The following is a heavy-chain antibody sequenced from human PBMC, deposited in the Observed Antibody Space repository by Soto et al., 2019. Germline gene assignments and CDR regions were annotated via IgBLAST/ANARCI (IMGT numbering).Heavy chain of an antibody. Sequence: LRLSCAASGFTFSSYWMHWVRQAPGKGLEWVSYITSGSSTIYYADSVKGRFTISRDNAENSLYLQMNSLRDEDTAVYYCVRDKYYDIVTGYRDSGMDVWGQGTTVTVSS. D-gene: IGHD3-9*01. CDR1: GFTFSSYW. J-gene: IGHJ6*02. CDR3: VRDKYYDIVTGYRDSGMDV. CDR2: ITSGSSTI. V-gene: IGHV3-48*02.